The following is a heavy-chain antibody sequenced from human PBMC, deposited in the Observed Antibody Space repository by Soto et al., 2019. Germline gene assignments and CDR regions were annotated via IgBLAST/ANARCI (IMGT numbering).Heavy chain of an antibody. J-gene: IGHJ6*02. V-gene: IGHV1-69*13. CDR3: ARADYYGSGSYYRRDYYGMDV. Sequence: SVKVSCKASGGTFSSYAISWVRQAPGQGLEWMGGIIPIFGTANYAQKFQGRVTITADESTSTAYMELSSLRSEDTAVYYCARADYYGSGSYYRRDYYGMDVWGQGTKVTVSS. CDR2: IIPIFGTA. D-gene: IGHD3-10*01. CDR1: GGTFSSYA.